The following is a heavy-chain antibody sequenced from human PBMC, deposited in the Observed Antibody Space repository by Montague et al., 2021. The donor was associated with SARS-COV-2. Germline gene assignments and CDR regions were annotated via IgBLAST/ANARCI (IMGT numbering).Heavy chain of an antibody. Sequence: SETLSLTCSVSGDSINNSRYYWGWIRQPPGKGLEWIGTIYYSGSAYYNPSLKSRVTISVDTSKDQFSLKLNSVTATDTAVYYCARLESTRGVIIRGAFHIWGQGQRSPSLQ. J-gene: IGHJ3*02. CDR3: ARLESTRGVIIRGAFHI. D-gene: IGHD3-10*01. V-gene: IGHV4-39*01. CDR2: IYYSGSA. CDR1: GDSINNSRYY.